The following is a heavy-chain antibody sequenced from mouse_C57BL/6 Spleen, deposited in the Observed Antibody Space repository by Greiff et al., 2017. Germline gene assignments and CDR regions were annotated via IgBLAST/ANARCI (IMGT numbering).Heavy chain of an antibody. J-gene: IGHJ2*01. Sequence: EVQVVESGGGLVKPGGSLKLSCAASGFTFSDYGMHWVRQAPEKGLEWVAYISSGSSTIYYAATVKGRFTISRDNATNTRFLQMTSLRSEDTAMYYFASAYYTLDYWGQGTTLTVSS. CDR2: ISSGSSTI. D-gene: IGHD6-5*01. CDR3: ASAYYTLDY. V-gene: IGHV5-17*01. CDR1: GFTFSDYG.